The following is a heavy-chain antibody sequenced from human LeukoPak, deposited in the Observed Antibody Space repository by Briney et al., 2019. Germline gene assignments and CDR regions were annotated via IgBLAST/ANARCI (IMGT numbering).Heavy chain of an antibody. CDR1: GYSFTTYH. D-gene: IGHD2-15*01. V-gene: IGHV1-46*01. CDR2: IKTGGGTT. Sequence: ASVKVSCKASGYSFTTYHMHWVRQAPGQGLEWMGIIKTGGGTTIYAQRFQGRVSMTGDTSTSTVYMEMSSLTSEDTAVYYCAREGYCSGGRCYSGRNFDLWGRGTLVTVSS. J-gene: IGHJ2*01. CDR3: AREGYCSGGRCYSGRNFDL.